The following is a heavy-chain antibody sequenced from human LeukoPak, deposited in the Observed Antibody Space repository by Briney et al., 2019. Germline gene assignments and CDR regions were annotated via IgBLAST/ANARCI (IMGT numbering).Heavy chain of an antibody. CDR2: INPNSGGT. Sequence: ASVKVSCKASGYTFTGYYLHWVRQAPGQGLEWMGWINPNSGGTNYAQNFQGRVTMTRDTSISTAYMELSRLRSDDTAVYYCARDLVEWLRGGWFDPWGQGTLVTVSS. CDR3: ARDLVEWLRGGWFDP. J-gene: IGHJ5*02. V-gene: IGHV1-2*02. CDR1: GYTFTGYY. D-gene: IGHD5-12*01.